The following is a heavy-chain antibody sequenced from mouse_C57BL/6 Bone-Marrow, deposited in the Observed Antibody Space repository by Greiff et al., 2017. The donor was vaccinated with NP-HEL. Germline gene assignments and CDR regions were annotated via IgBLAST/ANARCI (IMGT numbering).Heavy chain of an antibody. D-gene: IGHD2-1*01. CDR1: GYTFTSYW. Sequence: QVQLQQPGAELVRPGSSVKLSCKASGYTFTSYWMDWVKQRPGKGLEWIGNIYPSDSETHYNQKFKDKATLTVDKSSSTAYMQLSSLTSEDSAVYYCAFYGNYGYFDVWGTGTTVTVSS. J-gene: IGHJ1*03. CDR3: AFYGNYGYFDV. V-gene: IGHV1-61*01. CDR2: IYPSDSET.